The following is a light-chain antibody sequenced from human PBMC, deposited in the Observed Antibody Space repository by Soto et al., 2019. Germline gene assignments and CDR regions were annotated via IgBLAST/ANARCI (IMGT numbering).Light chain of an antibody. Sequence: EIVLTQSPGTLSLSPGERATLSCRASQRVTSSYLAWYQQKPGQAPRLLIYGASSRATGIPDRFSGIGSGTDFTLTISRLEPEDFAVYYCQQYGSSPETFGQGTKVDIK. CDR2: GAS. V-gene: IGKV3-20*01. J-gene: IGKJ1*01. CDR1: QRVTSSY. CDR3: QQYGSSPET.